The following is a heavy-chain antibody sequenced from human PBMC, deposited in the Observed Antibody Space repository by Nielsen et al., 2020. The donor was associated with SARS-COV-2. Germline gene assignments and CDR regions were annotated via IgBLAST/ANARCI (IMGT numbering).Heavy chain of an antibody. CDR2: IKQDGSEK. D-gene: IGHD3-3*01. J-gene: IGHJ6*02. V-gene: IGHV3-7*03. Sequence: GGSLRLSCAASGFTFSSYWMSWVRQAPGKGLEWVANIKQDGSEKYYVDSVKGRFTISRDNAKNSLYLQMNSLRAEDTAVYYCARVSVDFWSGPYGMDVWGQGTTVTVSS. CDR1: GFTFSSYW. CDR3: ARVSVDFWSGPYGMDV.